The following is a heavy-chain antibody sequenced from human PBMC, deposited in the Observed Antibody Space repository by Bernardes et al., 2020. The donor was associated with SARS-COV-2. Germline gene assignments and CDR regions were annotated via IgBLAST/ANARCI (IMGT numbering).Heavy chain of an antibody. V-gene: IGHV3-9*01. CDR3: VAGIAVAGDWFDP. CDR1: GFTFDDYA. CDR2: ISWNSGSI. J-gene: IGHJ5*02. Sequence: GGSLRLSCAASGFTFDDYAMHWVRQAPGKGLEWVSGISWNSGSIGYADSVKGRFTISRDNAKNSLYLQMNSLRAEDTALYYCVAGIAVAGDWFDPWGQGTLVTVSS. D-gene: IGHD6-19*01.